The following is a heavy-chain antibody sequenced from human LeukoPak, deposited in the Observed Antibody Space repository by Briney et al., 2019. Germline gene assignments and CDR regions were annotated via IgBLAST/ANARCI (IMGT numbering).Heavy chain of an antibody. D-gene: IGHD3-22*01. V-gene: IGHV4-4*07. Sequence: SETLSLTCTVSGASITSSYWSWIRQPAGKGLEWIGRIYTSGSTNYNPSLKSRVTMSVDTSKNQFSLKLSSVTAADTAVYYCARDGDSSFPNDAFDIWGQGTMVTVSS. J-gene: IGHJ3*02. CDR3: ARDGDSSFPNDAFDI. CDR1: GASITSSY. CDR2: IYTSGST.